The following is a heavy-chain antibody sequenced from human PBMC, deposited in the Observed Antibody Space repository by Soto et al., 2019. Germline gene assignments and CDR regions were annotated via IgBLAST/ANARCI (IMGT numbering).Heavy chain of an antibody. J-gene: IGHJ4*02. CDR2: ISSSGDT. CDR3: ARYCTLTSVNCYSAY. CDR1: GFTFSDYY. V-gene: IGHV3-11*01. Sequence: QVQLVESGGGLVKPGGSLRLSCAASGFTFSDYYMSWIRQAPGKGLEWVSYISSSGDTDYADSVKGRFTISRDNAKNSRSLQMNSLRAEDTAVYYCARYCTLTSVNCYSAYWGQGTLVTVSS. D-gene: IGHD2-2*02.